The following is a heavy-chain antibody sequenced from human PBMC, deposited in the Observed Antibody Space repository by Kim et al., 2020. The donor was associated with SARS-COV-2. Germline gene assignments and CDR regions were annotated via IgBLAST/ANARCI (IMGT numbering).Heavy chain of an antibody. Sequence: SETLSLTCAVYGGSFSGYYWSWIRQPPGKGLEWIGEINHSGSTNYNPSLKSRVTISVNTSKNQFSLKLSAVTAADTAVYYCASPGSRISRTHYYGSGRPPQVVWGQGTLVTVSS. J-gene: IGHJ4*02. CDR3: ASPGSRISRTHYYGSGRPPQVV. V-gene: IGHV4-34*01. D-gene: IGHD3-10*01. CDR1: GGSFSGYY. CDR2: INHSGST.